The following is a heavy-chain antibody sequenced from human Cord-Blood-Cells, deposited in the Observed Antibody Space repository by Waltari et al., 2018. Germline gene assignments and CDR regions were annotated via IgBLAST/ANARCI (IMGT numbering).Heavy chain of an antibody. D-gene: IGHD3-10*01. CDR2: IWYDGSNK. CDR3: ARENRGFRVDWYFDL. CDR1: GFTFRSYG. J-gene: IGHJ2*01. Sequence: QVQLVESGGGVVQPGRSLRLSCAASGFTFRSYGMHWVRQAPGKGLEWVAVIWYDGSNKYYADSVKGRFTISRDNSKNTLYLQMNSLRAEDTAVYYCARENRGFRVDWYFDLWGRGTLVTVSS. V-gene: IGHV3-33*01.